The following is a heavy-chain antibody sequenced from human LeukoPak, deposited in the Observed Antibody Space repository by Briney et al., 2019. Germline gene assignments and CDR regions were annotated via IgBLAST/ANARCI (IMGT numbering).Heavy chain of an antibody. CDR1: GGSFSGYY. V-gene: IGHV4-34*01. CDR2: INHSGST. J-gene: IGHJ5*02. Sequence: PSETLSLTCAAYGGSFSGYYWSWIRQPPGKGLEWRGEINHSGSTNYNPSLKSRVTISVDTSKNQFSLKLSSVTAADTAVYYCARGYKLRYFDWLPKNWFDPWGQGTLVTVSS. CDR3: ARGYKLRYFDWLPKNWFDP. D-gene: IGHD3-9*01.